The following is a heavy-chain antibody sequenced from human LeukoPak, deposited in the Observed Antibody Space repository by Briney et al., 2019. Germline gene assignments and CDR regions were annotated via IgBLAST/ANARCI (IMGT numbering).Heavy chain of an antibody. V-gene: IGHV4-59*01. D-gene: IGHD2-21*01. J-gene: IGHJ4*02. CDR1: GGSISSYY. Sequence: KPSETLSLTCTVSGGSISSYYWSWIRQPPGKGLEWIGYIYYSGSTNYNPSLKSRVTISVDTSKNQFSLKLSSVTAADTAVYYCARGVVIAPQPFDYWGQGTLVTVSS. CDR3: ARGVVIAPQPFDY. CDR2: IYYSGST.